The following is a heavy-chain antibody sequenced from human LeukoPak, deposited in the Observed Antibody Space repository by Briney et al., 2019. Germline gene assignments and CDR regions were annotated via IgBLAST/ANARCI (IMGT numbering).Heavy chain of an antibody. D-gene: IGHD6-19*01. V-gene: IGHV4-59*01. Sequence: PSETLSLTCTVSGGSISSYYWSWIRQPPGKGLEWIGYIYYSGSTNYNPSLKSRVTISVDTSKNQFSLKLSSVTAADTAVYYCARGIAVAGTCYFDYWGQGTLVTVSS. CDR3: ARGIAVAGTCYFDY. J-gene: IGHJ4*02. CDR1: GGSISSYY. CDR2: IYYSGST.